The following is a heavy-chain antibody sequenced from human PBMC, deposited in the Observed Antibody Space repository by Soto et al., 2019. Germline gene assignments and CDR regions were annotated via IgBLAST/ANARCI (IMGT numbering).Heavy chain of an antibody. D-gene: IGHD1-1*01. V-gene: IGHV4-31*03. J-gene: IGHJ5*02. CDR3: AKNETTRPWFAP. Sequence: SETLSLTCTVSGGSISNGNYYWSWIRQLPGKGLDWFGNIYYIGTTSYNPSLNRRVTMSIDTSKNQFSLKLRSVVAADTAIYYCAKNETTRPWFAPWGQGTLVTVSS. CDR2: IYYIGTT. CDR1: GGSISNGNYY.